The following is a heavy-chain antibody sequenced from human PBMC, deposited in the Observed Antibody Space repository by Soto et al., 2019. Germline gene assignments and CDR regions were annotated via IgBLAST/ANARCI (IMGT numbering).Heavy chain of an antibody. V-gene: IGHV3-30*18. CDR2: ISYDGKVA. CDR1: GFTFSSYG. D-gene: IGHD1-1*01. Sequence: QVQLVESGGGVVQPGRSLRLSCAASGFTFSSYGMHWVRQAPGKGLEWVTLISYDGKVAYYADSVKGRFTISRDNSKNTLYLQMNSLRTEDTAMYYCAKEGPITNWYFDYWGQGTLVTVSS. J-gene: IGHJ4*02. CDR3: AKEGPITNWYFDY.